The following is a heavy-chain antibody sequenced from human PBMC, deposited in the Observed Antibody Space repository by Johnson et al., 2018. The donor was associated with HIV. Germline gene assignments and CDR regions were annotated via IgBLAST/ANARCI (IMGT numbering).Heavy chain of an antibody. Sequence: VQLVESGGGLVKPGGSLRLSCTVSGFIFSSYAMHWVRQAPGKGLEWVANINQDGSEKHYVDSVKGRFTISRDNAKNSLYLQMDSLRAEDTAVYYCARLYCSSTSCYEGGGDAFDIWGQGTMVTVSS. D-gene: IGHD2-2*01. V-gene: IGHV3-7*01. CDR1: GFIFSSYA. J-gene: IGHJ3*02. CDR3: ARLYCSSTSCYEGGGDAFDI. CDR2: INQDGSEK.